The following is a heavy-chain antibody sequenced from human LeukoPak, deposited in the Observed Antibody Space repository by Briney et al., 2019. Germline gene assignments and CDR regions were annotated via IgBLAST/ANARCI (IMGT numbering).Heavy chain of an antibody. J-gene: IGHJ4*02. V-gene: IGHV3-64D*08. CDR2: ISTVIGRT. CDR3: AKGGSSYSYGSSGALDY. CDR1: GFTFSDYA. Sequence: PGGSLRLSCSASGFTFSDYAMHWVRQAPGKGLEYVSAISTVIGRTFYADSVKDRFTISRDNSGNTLYLQMSSLRPEDTAVYYCAKGGSSYSYGSSGALDYWGQGALVTVSS. D-gene: IGHD5-18*01.